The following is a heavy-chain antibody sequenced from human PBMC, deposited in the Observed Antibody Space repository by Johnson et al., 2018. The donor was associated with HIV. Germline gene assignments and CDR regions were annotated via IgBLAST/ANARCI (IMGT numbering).Heavy chain of an antibody. CDR1: GFTFSTYA. CDR3: ARGYGDYTRAYDAFDI. Sequence: QVQLVESGGGVVQPGRSLRLSCAASGFTFSTYAMHWVRQAPGKGLAWVAVISSDESNKYYADSVKGRFTISRDNAKNSLYLQMNSLRAEDTAVYYCARGYGDYTRAYDAFDIWGQGTMVTVSS. V-gene: IGHV3-30*04. D-gene: IGHD4-17*01. J-gene: IGHJ3*02. CDR2: ISSDESNK.